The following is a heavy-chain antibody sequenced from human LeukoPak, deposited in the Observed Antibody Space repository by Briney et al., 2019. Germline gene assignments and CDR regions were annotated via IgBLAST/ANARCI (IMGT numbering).Heavy chain of an antibody. D-gene: IGHD3-9*01. Sequence: GGSLRLSCAASGFTFSSYGMHWVRQAPGKGLEWVAVISYDGSNKYYADSVKGRFAISRDNSKNTLYLQMNSLRAEDTAVYYCAKDDGGYFDWLPLYYDYYGMDVWGQGTTVTVSS. V-gene: IGHV3-30*18. CDR3: AKDDGGYFDWLPLYYDYYGMDV. J-gene: IGHJ6*02. CDR2: ISYDGSNK. CDR1: GFTFSSYG.